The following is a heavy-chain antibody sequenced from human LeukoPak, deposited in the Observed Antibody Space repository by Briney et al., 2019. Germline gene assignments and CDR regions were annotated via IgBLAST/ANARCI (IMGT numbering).Heavy chain of an antibody. CDR1: GFTFSSYW. J-gene: IGHJ4*02. Sequence: GGSLRLSCAASGFTFSSYWMHWVRQAPGKGLVWVSRINSDGSSTSYADSVKGRFTISRDNAKNTLYLQMNSLRAEDTAVYYCARVYSSSWYAFDYWGQGTLVTVPS. CDR2: INSDGSST. CDR3: ARVYSSSWYAFDY. V-gene: IGHV3-74*01. D-gene: IGHD6-13*01.